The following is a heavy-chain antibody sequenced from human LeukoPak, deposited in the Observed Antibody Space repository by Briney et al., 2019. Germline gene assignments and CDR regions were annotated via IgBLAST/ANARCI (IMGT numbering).Heavy chain of an antibody. Sequence: GRSLRLSCAASGFTFSSYNMNWVRQAPGKGLEWVSYISDSSTTIYYADSVKGRFTISRDNAKNSLYLQMNSLRAEDTAVYYCARDRGGAYGFWSGYYTGYFDYWGQGTLVPVSS. D-gene: IGHD3-3*01. CDR2: ISDSSTTI. CDR3: ARDRGGAYGFWSGYYTGYFDY. CDR1: GFTFSSYN. V-gene: IGHV3-48*01. J-gene: IGHJ4*02.